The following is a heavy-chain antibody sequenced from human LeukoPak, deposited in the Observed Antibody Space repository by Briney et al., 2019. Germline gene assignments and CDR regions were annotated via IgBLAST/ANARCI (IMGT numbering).Heavy chain of an antibody. V-gene: IGHV3-64*01. D-gene: IGHD4-17*01. J-gene: IGHJ4*02. CDR3: ARGTSETTRSAFDY. CDR1: EFNFSSYA. CDR2: ISSNGGST. Sequence: PGGSLRLSCAASEFNFSSYAMHRVRQAPGKGVEYVSAISSNGGSTYYANPVKGRFTISRDNSKNTLYLQMGSLRAEDMAVYYCARGTSETTRSAFDYWGQGTLVTVSS.